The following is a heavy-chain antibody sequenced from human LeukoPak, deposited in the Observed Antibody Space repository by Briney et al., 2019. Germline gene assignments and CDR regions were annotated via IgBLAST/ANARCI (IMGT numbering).Heavy chain of an antibody. CDR3: AKGRSERWLQVGYYFDY. CDR1: GFTFSSYW. D-gene: IGHD5-24*01. V-gene: IGHV3-7*01. CDR2: IKQDGSEK. J-gene: IGHJ4*02. Sequence: GGSLRLSCAASGFTFSSYWMSWVRQAPGKGLEWVANIKQDGSEKYYVDSVKGRFTISRDNAKNSLYLQMNSLRAEDTAVYYCAKGRSERWLQVGYYFDYWGQGTLVTVSS.